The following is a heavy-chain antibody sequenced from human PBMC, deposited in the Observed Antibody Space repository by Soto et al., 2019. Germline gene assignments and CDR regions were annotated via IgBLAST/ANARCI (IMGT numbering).Heavy chain of an antibody. CDR1: GYSFTSYW. J-gene: IGHJ5*02. Sequence: LKISCKGSGYSFTSYWIGWVRQMPGKGLEWMGIIYPGDSDTRYSPSFQGQVTISADKSISTAYLQWSSLKASDTAMYYCARRGGYCSSTSCSGPQFDPWGRGTLVTVSS. CDR3: ARRGGYCSSTSCSGPQFDP. V-gene: IGHV5-51*01. CDR2: IYPGDSDT. D-gene: IGHD2-2*01.